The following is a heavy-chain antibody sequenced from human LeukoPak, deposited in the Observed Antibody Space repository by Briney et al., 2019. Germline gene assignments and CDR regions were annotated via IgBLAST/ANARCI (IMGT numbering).Heavy chain of an antibody. Sequence: SETLSLTCTVSGGSISSYYWSWIRQPPGKGLEWIGYIYYSGSTNYNPSLKSRVTISVDTSKNQFSLKLSSVTAADTAVYYCAREVLDILTGYLFDYWGQGTLVTVSS. CDR1: GGSISSYY. J-gene: IGHJ4*02. V-gene: IGHV4-59*01. CDR2: IYYSGST. D-gene: IGHD3-9*01. CDR3: AREVLDILTGYLFDY.